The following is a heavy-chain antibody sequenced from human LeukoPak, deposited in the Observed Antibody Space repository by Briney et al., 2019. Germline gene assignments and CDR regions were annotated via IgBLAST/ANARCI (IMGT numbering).Heavy chain of an antibody. CDR1: GFTFSSSA. CDR3: AKNAIAWSKDY. D-gene: IGHD3-9*01. J-gene: IGHJ4*02. Sequence: GGSLRLSCAASGFTFSSSAMTWVRQAPGKGLEWVSSISDNGGSTHYADSVKGRFTISRDNSKNTLFLQMSSLRVEDTALYYCAKNAIAWSKDYWGQGTLVTVSS. V-gene: IGHV3-23*01. CDR2: ISDNGGST.